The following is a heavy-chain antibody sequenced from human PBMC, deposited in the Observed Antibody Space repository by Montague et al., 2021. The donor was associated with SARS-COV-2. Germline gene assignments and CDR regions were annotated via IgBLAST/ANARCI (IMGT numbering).Heavy chain of an antibody. CDR2: IYYTGST. CDR3: ARNEEGCGYFDL. J-gene: IGHJ2*01. D-gene: IGHD1-1*01. CDR1: GGSISSTDHF. V-gene: IGHV4-39*01. Sequence: SETLSLTCTVSGGSISSTDHFWGWIRQPPGKGLEWIGSIYYTGSTFHTPSLKSRVTISVDTSKNEFSLKLISVTATDTAVYYCARNEEGCGYFDLWGRGTLVTVSS.